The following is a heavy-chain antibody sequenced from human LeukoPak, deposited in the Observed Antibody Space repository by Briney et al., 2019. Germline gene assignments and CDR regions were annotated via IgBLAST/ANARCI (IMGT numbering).Heavy chain of an antibody. CDR2: IYYSGST. J-gene: IGHJ4*02. CDR3: ARDVGADYGARSGYFDY. Sequence: SETLSLTCTVSGGSISSYYWSWIRQPPGKGLEWIGYIYYSGSTYYNPSLKSRVTISVDTSKNQFSLKLSSVTAADTAVYYCARDVGADYGARSGYFDYWGQGTLVTVSS. D-gene: IGHD4-17*01. V-gene: IGHV4-30-4*08. CDR1: GGSISSYY.